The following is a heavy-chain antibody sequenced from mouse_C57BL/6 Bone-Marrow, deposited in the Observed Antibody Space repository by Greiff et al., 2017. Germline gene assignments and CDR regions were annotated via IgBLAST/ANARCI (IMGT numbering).Heavy chain of an antibody. D-gene: IGHD4-1*01. Sequence: EVKLVESGGGLVQPGGSLSLSCAASGFTFTDYYMSWVRQPPGKALEWLGFIRNKANGYTTEYSASVKGRFTISRDNSQSILYLQMNALRAEDSATYYCARYGNWGYAKGDWGQGASVTVSS. J-gene: IGHJ4*01. CDR1: GFTFTDYY. CDR2: IRNKANGYTT. CDR3: ARYGNWGYAKGD. V-gene: IGHV7-3*01.